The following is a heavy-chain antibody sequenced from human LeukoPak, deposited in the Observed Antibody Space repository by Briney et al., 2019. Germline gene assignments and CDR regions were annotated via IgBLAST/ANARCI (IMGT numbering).Heavy chain of an antibody. Sequence: GGSLRLSCVASGFTFSTYAMNWVRQAPGKGLEWVSVISGSGGSTYYADSVKGRFTISRDNSKNTLYLQMNSLRAEDTAVYYCAKRGYSSTWLSPFDCWAQGTLVTVSS. J-gene: IGHJ4*02. CDR2: ISGSGGST. D-gene: IGHD6-13*01. CDR3: AKRGYSSTWLSPFDC. V-gene: IGHV3-23*01. CDR1: GFTFSTYA.